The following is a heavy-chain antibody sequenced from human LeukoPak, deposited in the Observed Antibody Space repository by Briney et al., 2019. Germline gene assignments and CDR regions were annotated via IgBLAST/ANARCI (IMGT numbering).Heavy chain of an antibody. V-gene: IGHV4-59*01. D-gene: IGHD3-3*01. CDR3: ARGYYDFWSGYPHWFDP. CDR1: GGSISSYY. Sequence: AETLSLTCTVSGGSISSYYWSWIRQPPGKGLEWIGYIYYSGSTNYNPSLKSRVTISVDTSKNHFSLKLSSVTAAATAVYYCARGYYDFWSGYPHWFDPWGQGTLVTVSS. J-gene: IGHJ5*02. CDR2: IYYSGST.